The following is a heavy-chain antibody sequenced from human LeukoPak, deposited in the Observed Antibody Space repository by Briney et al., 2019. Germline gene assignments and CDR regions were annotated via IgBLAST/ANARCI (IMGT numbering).Heavy chain of an antibody. CDR3: ARDHSRASSGSFGY. D-gene: IGHD3-22*01. Sequence: GASVKVSCEASGYTFTCYDINWVRQATGQGLEWMGWMNPNSGNTGYAQKFQGRVTMTRNTSISTAYMELSSLRSEDTALYYCARDHSRASSGSFGYWGQGTLVTVSS. CDR2: MNPNSGNT. J-gene: IGHJ4*02. CDR1: GYTFTCYD. V-gene: IGHV1-8*01.